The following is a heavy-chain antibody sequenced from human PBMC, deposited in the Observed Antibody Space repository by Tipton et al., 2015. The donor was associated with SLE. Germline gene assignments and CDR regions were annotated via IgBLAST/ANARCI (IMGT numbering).Heavy chain of an antibody. Sequence: SLRLSCAASGFTFSNAWMNWVRQAPGKGLEWVGLIKGKTDGGTTEYAAPVKGRLTISRDEKKNTLYLQMNSLKTEDTAVYYCTTGYVRWFDPWGQGTLVTVSS. J-gene: IGHJ5*02. D-gene: IGHD1-1*01. V-gene: IGHV3-15*01. CDR1: GFTFSNAW. CDR3: TTGYVRWFDP. CDR2: IKGKTDGGTT.